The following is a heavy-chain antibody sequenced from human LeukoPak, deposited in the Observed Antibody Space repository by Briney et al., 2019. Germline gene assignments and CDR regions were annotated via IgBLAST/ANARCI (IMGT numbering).Heavy chain of an antibody. J-gene: IGHJ4*02. CDR2: IYYSGST. D-gene: IGHD1-1*01. V-gene: IGHV4-61*01. CDR1: GGSISSSFYY. CDR3: ARDPLFDRLDLDTSK. Sequence: PSETLSLTCTVSGGSISSSFYYWGWIRQPPGKGLEWIGYIYYSGSTNYNPSLKSRVTISVDTSKNQFSLKLSSVTAADTAVYYCARDPLFDRLDLDTSKWGQGTLVTVSS.